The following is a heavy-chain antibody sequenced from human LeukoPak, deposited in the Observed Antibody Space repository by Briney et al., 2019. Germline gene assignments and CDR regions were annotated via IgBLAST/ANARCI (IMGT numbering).Heavy chain of an antibody. Sequence: PSETLSLTCAVYGGSFSSYYWSWIRQPPGKGLEWIGEINHRGTTNYNPSLKSRVTISADTSKNQFSLKLSSVTAADTAVYYCARPPADYYDSSGYRWGQGTLVTVSS. CDR3: ARPPADYYDSSGYR. V-gene: IGHV4-34*01. CDR2: INHRGTT. J-gene: IGHJ4*02. CDR1: GGSFSSYY. D-gene: IGHD3-22*01.